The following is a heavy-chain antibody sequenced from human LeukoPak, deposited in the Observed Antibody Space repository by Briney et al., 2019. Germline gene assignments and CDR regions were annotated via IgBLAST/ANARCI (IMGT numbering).Heavy chain of an antibody. D-gene: IGHD1-26*01. Sequence: GESLKISWKGSGNGFTSYWIGWGRQMPRKGLEWMGIIYPDDSDTRYSPSFKGQVTISADKSISTAYLQWSSLKASDTAMYYCARTSGLVGARTGWDYFDYWGQGTLVTVSS. CDR3: ARTSGLVGARTGWDYFDY. V-gene: IGHV5-51*01. CDR1: GNGFTSYW. CDR2: IYPDDSDT. J-gene: IGHJ4*02.